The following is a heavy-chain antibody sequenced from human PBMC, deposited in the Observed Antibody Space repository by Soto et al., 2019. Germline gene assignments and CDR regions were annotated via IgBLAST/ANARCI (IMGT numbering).Heavy chain of an antibody. CDR2: TTYDGGIK. Sequence: GGTLRLSCAASGFRFMSHGMEWVRLAPGKGLEWVAATTYDGGIKHYVDSVKGRFTIARDNSKNTLYLQMNSLRVEDTATYYCAGALENPYFYYGLNVWGQGTTVTVSS. D-gene: IGHD1-1*01. CDR3: AGALENPYFYYGLNV. CDR1: GFRFMSHG. V-gene: IGHV3-30*03. J-gene: IGHJ6*02.